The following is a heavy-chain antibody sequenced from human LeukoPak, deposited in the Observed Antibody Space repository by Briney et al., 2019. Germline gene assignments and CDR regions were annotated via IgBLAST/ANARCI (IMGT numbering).Heavy chain of an antibody. CDR3: ASLKNYYDSSGYLVTDAFDI. D-gene: IGHD3-22*01. Sequence: PGGSLRLSCAASGFTFSNYAMSWVRQAPGKGLEWVSAISGSASSTYYADSVKGRFTISRDNSKNTLYLQMNSLRADDTAVYYCASLKNYYDSSGYLVTDAFDIWGQGTMVTVSS. CDR1: GFTFSNYA. J-gene: IGHJ3*02. V-gene: IGHV3-23*01. CDR2: ISGSASST.